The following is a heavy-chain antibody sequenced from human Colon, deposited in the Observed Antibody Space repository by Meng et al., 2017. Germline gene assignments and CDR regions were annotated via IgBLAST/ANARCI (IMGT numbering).Heavy chain of an antibody. CDR3: ARDRQWLGSDY. Sequence: QVKFGQSGAWGKKPGASVKVYCKASGYIFTTYGISWVRQAPGEGLERMGWISAYNGNTNSAQKFQDRVTMTTDTSTNTAYMELRSLRSDDTAMYYCARDRQWLGSDYWGQGTLVTVSS. J-gene: IGHJ4*02. V-gene: IGHV1-18*01. CDR1: GYIFTTYG. D-gene: IGHD6-19*01. CDR2: ISAYNGNT.